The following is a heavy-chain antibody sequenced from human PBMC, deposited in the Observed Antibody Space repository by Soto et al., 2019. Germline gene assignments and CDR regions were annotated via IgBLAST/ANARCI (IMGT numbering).Heavy chain of an antibody. V-gene: IGHV3-48*04. J-gene: IGHJ4*02. CDR1: GFTFSSHT. CDR2: ISSSGSTI. D-gene: IGHD6-6*01. Sequence: PGGSLRLSCAASGFTFSSHTMHWVRQPPGKGLEWVSYISSSGSTIYYADSVKGRFTISRDNAKNSLYLQMNSLRAEDTAVYYCASPRGDSSSGYWGQGTLVTVSS. CDR3: ASPRGDSSSGY.